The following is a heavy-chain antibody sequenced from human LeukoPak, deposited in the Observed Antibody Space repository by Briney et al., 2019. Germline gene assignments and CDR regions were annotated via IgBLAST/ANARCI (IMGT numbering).Heavy chain of an antibody. Sequence: PGGSLRLSCAVSRFTFSTYSMNWVRQAPGKGLEWVSSISSSSSYIYYADSVKGRFTISRDNAKNSLYLQMNSLRAEDTAVYYCARAITMVRGVIRYPHWFDPWGQGTLVTVSS. CDR2: ISSSSSYI. D-gene: IGHD3-10*01. V-gene: IGHV3-21*01. CDR1: RFTFSTYS. J-gene: IGHJ5*02. CDR3: ARAITMVRGVIRYPHWFDP.